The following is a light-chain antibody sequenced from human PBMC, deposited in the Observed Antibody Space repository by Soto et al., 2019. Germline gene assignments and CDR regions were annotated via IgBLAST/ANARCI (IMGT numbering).Light chain of an antibody. Sequence: DIQMTQSPSSLSASVGDRVTITFRASQSISSWLAWYQQKPGKAPKLLIYDASSLESGVPSRFSGSGSGTEFTLTISSLQSEDFAVYYCQQYNNWPTFGQGTKVDIK. CDR1: QSISSW. CDR3: QQYNNWPT. V-gene: IGKV1-5*01. J-gene: IGKJ1*01. CDR2: DAS.